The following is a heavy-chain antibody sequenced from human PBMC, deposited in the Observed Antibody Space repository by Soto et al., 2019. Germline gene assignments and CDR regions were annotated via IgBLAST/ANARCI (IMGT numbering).Heavy chain of an antibody. Sequence: ASVKVSCKASGYTFTSYYMHWVRQAPGQGLEWMGIINPSGGSTSYAQKFQGRVTMTRDTSTSTVYMELSSLRSEDTAVYYCARANQGGFWSGYYYYYYGMDVWGQGTTVTVS. CDR3: ARANQGGFWSGYYYYYYGMDV. CDR2: INPSGGST. CDR1: GYTFTSYY. V-gene: IGHV1-46*01. J-gene: IGHJ6*02. D-gene: IGHD3-3*01.